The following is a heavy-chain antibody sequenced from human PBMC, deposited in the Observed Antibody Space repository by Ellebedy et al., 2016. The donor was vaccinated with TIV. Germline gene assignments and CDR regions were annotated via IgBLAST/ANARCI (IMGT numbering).Heavy chain of an antibody. V-gene: IGHV3-30*02. CDR1: GFTFSGYG. CDR3: AKQAYSYGYFDY. CDR2: IRYDGSNK. J-gene: IGHJ4*02. D-gene: IGHD5-18*01. Sequence: GESLKISCAASGFTFSGYGMHWVRQAPGKGLEWVAFIRYDGSNKYYADSVKGRFTISRDNSKNTLYLQMNSLRAEDTAVYYCAKQAYSYGYFDYWGQGTLVTVSS.